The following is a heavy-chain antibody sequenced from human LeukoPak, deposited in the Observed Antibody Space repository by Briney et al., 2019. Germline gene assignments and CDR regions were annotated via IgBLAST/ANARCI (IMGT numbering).Heavy chain of an antibody. CDR2: ISGSGGSR. CDR1: GFTFDDYG. D-gene: IGHD3-10*01. CDR3: ARDIWFGESSDY. J-gene: IGHJ4*02. Sequence: GGSLRLSCAASGFTFDDYGMSWVRQAPGKGLEWVSAISGSGGSRDYADSVKGRLTISRDNSKNTLYLQMNSLRAEDTAVYYCARDIWFGESSDYWGQGTLVTVSS. V-gene: IGHV3-23*01.